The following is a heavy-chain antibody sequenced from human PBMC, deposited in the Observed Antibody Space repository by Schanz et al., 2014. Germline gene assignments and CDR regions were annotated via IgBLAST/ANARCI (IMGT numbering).Heavy chain of an antibody. V-gene: IGHV4-61*02. D-gene: IGHD1-1*01. CDR2: VFPNGIT. Sequence: QVQLQESGPGLVKPSQTLSLTCTVSGGSIRSGTYYWSWIRQPAGKALEWVGRVFPNGITNYNPSLKTRVPISLDPSKNHFSLTLPSLTAADTAVYYCARDTTWRLDLWGRGTLVTVSS. CDR3: ARDTTWRLDL. CDR1: GGSIRSGTYY. J-gene: IGHJ2*01.